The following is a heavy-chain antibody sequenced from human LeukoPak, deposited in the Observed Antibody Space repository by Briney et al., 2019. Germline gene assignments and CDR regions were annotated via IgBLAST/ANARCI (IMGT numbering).Heavy chain of an antibody. D-gene: IGHD3-22*01. Sequence: ASVKVSCKASGYTFTSYGISWVRQAPGQGLEWMGWISAYNGNTNYAQKFQGRVTMTRDTSISTAYMELSRLRSDDTAVYYCARGGYYYDSSGYYLFDYWGQGTLVTVSS. J-gene: IGHJ4*02. CDR2: ISAYNGNT. CDR3: ARGGYYYDSSGYYLFDY. CDR1: GYTFTSYG. V-gene: IGHV1-18*01.